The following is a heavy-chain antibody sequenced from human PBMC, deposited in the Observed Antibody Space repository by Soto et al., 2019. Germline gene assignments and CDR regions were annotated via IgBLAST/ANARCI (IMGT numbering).Heavy chain of an antibody. V-gene: IGHV4-59*01. D-gene: IGHD5-12*01. CDR2: IYYSGNT. CDR1: GGSISYYY. J-gene: IGHJ4*02. CDR3: VRGGYVHAFDY. Sequence: LSLTCTVSGGSISYYYWGWIRQPPGKGLEWIGSIYYSGNTHYNPSLKSRVTISVDTSMNQFSLNLDSVTAVDSAVYYCVRGGYVHAFDYWGQGALVTVSS.